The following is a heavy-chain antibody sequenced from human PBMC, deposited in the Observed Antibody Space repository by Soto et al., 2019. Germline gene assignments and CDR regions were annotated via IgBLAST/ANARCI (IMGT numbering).Heavy chain of an antibody. D-gene: IGHD5-12*01. CDR2: FYNTWST. CDR1: GYASRSRGY. CDR3: ARHKVARVGPLDY. Sequence: SETLSISCDVSGYASRSRGYCHWLRLSPEKWLVGVGCFYNTWSTYYNPFLKCRVAIFLDTSKNQFSLKMSSVTATDTAVYYCARHKVARVGPLDYGGHGVPVTVSS. V-gene: IGHV4-38-2*01. J-gene: IGHJ4*01.